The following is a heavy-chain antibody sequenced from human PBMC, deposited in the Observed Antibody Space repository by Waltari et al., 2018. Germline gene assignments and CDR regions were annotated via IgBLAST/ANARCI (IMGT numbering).Heavy chain of an antibody. CDR2: ISAYNGNT. Sequence: QVQLVQSGAEVKKPGASVKVSCKASGYTFTSYGISWVRQAPGPGLEWMGWISAYNGNTNYAQKLQGRVTMTTDTSTSTAYMELRSLRSDDTAVYYCAREEGGYSGYVPPFMDVWGKGTTVTVSS. V-gene: IGHV1-18*01. D-gene: IGHD5-12*01. CDR3: AREEGGYSGYVPPFMDV. CDR1: GYTFTSYG. J-gene: IGHJ6*03.